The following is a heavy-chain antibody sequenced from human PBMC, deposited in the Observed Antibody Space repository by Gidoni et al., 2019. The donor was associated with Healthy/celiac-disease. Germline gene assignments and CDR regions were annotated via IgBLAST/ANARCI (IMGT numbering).Heavy chain of an antibody. V-gene: IGHV3-49*04. J-gene: IGHJ3*02. CDR1: GFTFGDYA. CDR3: TSETLDYYGSGGDAFDI. CDR2: IRSKAYGGTT. Sequence: EVQLVESGGGLVQPGRSLRLSCTASGFTFGDYAMSWVRQAPGKGLEWVGFIRSKAYGGTTEYAASVKGRFTISRDDSKSIAYLQMNSLKTEDTAVYYCTSETLDYYGSGGDAFDIWGQGTMVTVSS. D-gene: IGHD3-10*01.